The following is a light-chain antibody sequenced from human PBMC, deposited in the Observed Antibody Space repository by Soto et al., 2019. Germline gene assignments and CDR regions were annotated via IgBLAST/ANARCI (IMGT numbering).Light chain of an antibody. Sequence: QSVLTQPPSASGTPGQSVSISCSGSRSKIGTNPVNWYQQLPGTAPKLLFYTNTQRPSGVPDRFSASKSGTSASLAISGLQSEDEADYYCAAWDDSLNSVIFGGGTKVTVL. CDR3: AAWDDSLNSVI. J-gene: IGLJ2*01. CDR2: TNT. CDR1: RSKIGTNP. V-gene: IGLV1-44*01.